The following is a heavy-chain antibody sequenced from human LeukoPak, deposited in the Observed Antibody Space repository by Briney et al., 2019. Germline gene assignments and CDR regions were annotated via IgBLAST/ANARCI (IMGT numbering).Heavy chain of an antibody. CDR3: AKDTAMVTTTRNYYYYGMDV. J-gene: IGHJ6*02. CDR2: ISAYNGNT. D-gene: IGHD5-18*01. Sequence: GASVKVSCKASGYTFTSYGISWVRQAPGQGLEWMGWISAYNGNTNYAQKLQGRVTMTTDASTSTAYMELRSLRSDDTAVYYCAKDTAMVTTTRNYYYYGMDVWGQGTTVTVSS. CDR1: GYTFTSYG. V-gene: IGHV1-18*01.